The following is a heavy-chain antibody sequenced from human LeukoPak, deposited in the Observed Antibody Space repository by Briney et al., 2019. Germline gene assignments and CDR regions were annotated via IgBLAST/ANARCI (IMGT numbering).Heavy chain of an antibody. CDR2: INPNNGDS. V-gene: IGHV1-2*02. Sequence: ASVKVSCKASGYTFTAYYLHWVRQAPGQGLEWMGWINPNNGDSKSAQKFQDRVIMTRDTSIRTAYMELGSLRSDDTAVYYCARDQYSYGFDYWGQGTLVTVSS. D-gene: IGHD5-18*01. CDR3: ARDQYSYGFDY. J-gene: IGHJ4*02. CDR1: GYTFTAYY.